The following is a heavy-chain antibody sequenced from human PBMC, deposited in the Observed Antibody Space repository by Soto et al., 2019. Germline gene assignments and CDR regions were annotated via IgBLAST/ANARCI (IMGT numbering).Heavy chain of an antibody. Sequence: VQLVESGGGLVQPGGSLRLSCAASGFTFSSYEMNWVRQAPGKGLEWVAYISSSGDTIYYADSVKGRFTISRDNADNSLYLQMNSLGAADTAVYYCAPAPAGLDVWGQGTTVIVSS. V-gene: IGHV3-48*03. CDR2: ISSSGDTI. CDR3: APAPAGLDV. CDR1: GFTFSSYE. D-gene: IGHD2-2*01. J-gene: IGHJ6*02.